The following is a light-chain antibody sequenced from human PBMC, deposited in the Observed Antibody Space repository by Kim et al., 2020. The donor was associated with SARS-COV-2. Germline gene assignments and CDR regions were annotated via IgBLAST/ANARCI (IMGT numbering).Light chain of an antibody. CDR1: ALPKKY. CDR2: EDS. V-gene: IGLV3-10*01. J-gene: IGLJ3*02. Sequence: SYELTQPPSVSVSPGQTARITCSGDALPKKYAYWYQQKSGQAPVLVIYEDSKRPSGIPERFSGSSSGTMATLTISGAQVEDEADYCCYSTDSSANLHWVFGGGTQLTVL. CDR3: YSTDSSANLHWV.